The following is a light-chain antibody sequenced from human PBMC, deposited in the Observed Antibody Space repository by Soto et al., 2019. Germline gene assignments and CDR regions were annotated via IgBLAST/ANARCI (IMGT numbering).Light chain of an antibody. CDR2: GVS. V-gene: IGKV3-20*01. CDR1: ESVSSTS. CDR3: QQYDNSVWT. J-gene: IGKJ1*01. Sequence: EIVLTQSPGTLSLSPGERGTLSCRASESVSSTSLAWYQQKPGQAPRLLMYGVSSRATGIPARFSGSGSGTDFTLPINRLEPEDFAVYFCQQYDNSVWTFGQGTKVEIK.